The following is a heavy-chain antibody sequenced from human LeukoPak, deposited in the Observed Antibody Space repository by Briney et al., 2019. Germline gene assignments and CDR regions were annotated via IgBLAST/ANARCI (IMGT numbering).Heavy chain of an antibody. D-gene: IGHD2-15*01. CDR1: GGSISSYY. J-gene: IGHJ4*02. CDR2: IYYSGST. Sequence: SETLSLTCTVSGGSISSYYWSWIRQPPGKGLEWIGYIYYSGSTNYNPSLKSRVTISVDTSKNQFSLKLSSVTAADTAVYYCARYCSGGSCSLVDFDYWGQGTLVTVSS. V-gene: IGHV4-59*01. CDR3: ARYCSGGSCSLVDFDY.